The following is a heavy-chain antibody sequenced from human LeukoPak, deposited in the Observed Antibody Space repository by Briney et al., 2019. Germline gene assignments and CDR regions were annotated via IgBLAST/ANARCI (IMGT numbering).Heavy chain of an antibody. CDR1: GYTFINYG. Sequence: GASVKVSCKASGYTFINYGITWVRQAPGQGLEWMGWISPYNGNTKYLQKFQGRVTMTTDTSTSTAYMELRSLRSDDTAVYYCARKVRGVIDPDFDYWGQGTLVTVSS. CDR2: ISPYNGNT. J-gene: IGHJ4*02. D-gene: IGHD3-10*01. V-gene: IGHV1-18*01. CDR3: ARKVRGVIDPDFDY.